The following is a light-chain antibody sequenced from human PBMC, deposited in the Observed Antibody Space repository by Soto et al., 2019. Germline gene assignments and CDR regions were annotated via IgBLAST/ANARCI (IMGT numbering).Light chain of an antibody. Sequence: EIQVTQSPSSLSASVGDRVTITGRASQSISSYLNWYQQKPGKAPKLLIYAASSLQSGVPSRFSGSGSGTDFTLTISSLQPEDFAPYYCQESYSTPIPSAQRTRPAI. V-gene: IGKV1-39*01. CDR3: QESYSTPIP. CDR1: QSISSY. J-gene: IGKJ5*01. CDR2: AAS.